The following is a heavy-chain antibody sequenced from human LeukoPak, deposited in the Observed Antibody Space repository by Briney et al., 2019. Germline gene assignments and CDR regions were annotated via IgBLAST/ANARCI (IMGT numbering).Heavy chain of an antibody. Sequence: GGSLRLSCAASGFTFSSSAMSWVRQAPGKGLVWVSRINSDGSSTSYADSVKGRFTISRDNAKNTLYLQMNSLRAEDTAVYYCARDRSRNWFDPWGQGTLVTVSS. CDR2: INSDGSST. J-gene: IGHJ5*02. CDR3: ARDRSRNWFDP. V-gene: IGHV3-74*01. CDR1: GFTFSSSA.